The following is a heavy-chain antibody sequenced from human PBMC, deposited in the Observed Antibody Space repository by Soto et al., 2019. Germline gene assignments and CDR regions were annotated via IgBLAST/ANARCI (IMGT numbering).Heavy chain of an antibody. D-gene: IGHD4-17*01. V-gene: IGHV3-23*01. CDR1: GLPFSSHA. CDR3: ANEIRPNDY. CDR2: ISISGGNT. J-gene: IGHJ4*02. Sequence: EVQLLESGGGLVQPGGSLRLSCAASGLPFSSHAMSWVRQAPGKGLEWVSSISISGGNTYYADSVRGRFTISRDNSKNTLYLHMNNLAAEDPAIYYCANEIRPNDYWGQGTLVTVSS.